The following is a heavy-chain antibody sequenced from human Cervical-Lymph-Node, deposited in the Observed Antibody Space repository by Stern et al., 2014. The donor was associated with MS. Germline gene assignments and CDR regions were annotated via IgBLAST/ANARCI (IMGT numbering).Heavy chain of an antibody. V-gene: IGHV4-59*08. CDR3: ARLSTAVDF. Sequence: QVQLQESGPGLVKPSETLSLTCAVSGGSISSRYWGWIRQPPGKGLEWIGLISHSGDTKYNPSLKSRFPISLDTSKTQFSLKVTSVTAADTAVYYCARLSTAVDFWGQGTLVTVSS. J-gene: IGHJ4*02. CDR1: GGSISSRY. CDR2: ISHSGDT.